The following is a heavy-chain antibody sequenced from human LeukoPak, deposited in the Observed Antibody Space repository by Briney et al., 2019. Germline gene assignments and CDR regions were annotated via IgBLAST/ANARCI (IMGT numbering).Heavy chain of an antibody. CDR3: AKDIRYSSGWFSAGFDY. CDR1: GFTFDDYA. D-gene: IGHD6-19*01. J-gene: IGHJ4*02. CDR2: ISWNSGSI. V-gene: IGHV3-9*01. Sequence: PGRSLRLSCAASGFTFDDYAMHWVRQAPGKGLEWVSGISWNSGSIGYADSVKGRFTISRDNAKNSLYLQMNSLRAEDTALYYCAKDIRYSSGWFSAGFDYWGQGTLVTVSS.